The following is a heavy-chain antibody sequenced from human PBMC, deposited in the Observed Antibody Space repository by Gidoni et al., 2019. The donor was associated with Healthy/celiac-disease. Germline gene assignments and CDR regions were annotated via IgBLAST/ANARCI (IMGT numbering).Heavy chain of an antibody. Sequence: SYYWGWIRQPPGKGLEWIGSIYYSGSTYYNPSLKSRVTISVDTSKNQFSLKLSSVTAADTAVYYCARLDARENGDYDYWGQGTLVTVSS. V-gene: IGHV4-39*07. CDR1: SYY. J-gene: IGHJ4*02. CDR3: ARLDARENGDYDY. CDR2: IYYSGST. D-gene: IGHD4-17*01.